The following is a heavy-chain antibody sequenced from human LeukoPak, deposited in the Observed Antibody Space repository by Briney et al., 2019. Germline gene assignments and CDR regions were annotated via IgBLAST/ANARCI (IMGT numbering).Heavy chain of an antibody. Sequence: PSETLSLTCAVYAGSFSGYYWSWIRQPPGKGLEWIGEINHSGSTNYNPSLKSRVTISVDTSKNQFFLKLSSVTAADTAVYYCARGQRFRYFDWLSPSAVDYWGQGTLVTVSS. CDR3: ARGQRFRYFDWLSPSAVDY. V-gene: IGHV4-34*01. CDR2: INHSGST. D-gene: IGHD3-9*01. CDR1: AGSFSGYY. J-gene: IGHJ4*02.